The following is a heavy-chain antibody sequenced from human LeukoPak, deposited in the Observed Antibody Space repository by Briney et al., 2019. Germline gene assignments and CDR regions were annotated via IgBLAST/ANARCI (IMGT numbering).Heavy chain of an antibody. CDR2: ISSDGGYE. CDR3: TKDSGSYYVFDY. Sequence: GRSLRLSCAASGFTFNSYGIHWVRQAPGRGLEWVAVISSDGGYENYAESVKGRFTISRDNFNNTLYLQMSSLRTDDTAVYYCTKDSGSYYVFDYWGQGALVIVSS. CDR1: GFTFNSYG. J-gene: IGHJ4*02. D-gene: IGHD1-26*01. V-gene: IGHV3-30*18.